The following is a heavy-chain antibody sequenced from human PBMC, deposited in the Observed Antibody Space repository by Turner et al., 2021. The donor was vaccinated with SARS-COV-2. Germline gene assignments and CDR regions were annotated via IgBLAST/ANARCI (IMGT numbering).Heavy chain of an antibody. CDR2: FDPEDGKT. CDR1: GYTLTELS. V-gene: IGHV1-24*01. Sequence: QVQLVQSGAEVKKPGASVKVSCQVSGYTLTELSMHWVRQAPGKGLEWMGGFDPEDGKTIYAQNLQGRVTMTEDTSTDTAYMELRSLRSEDTAVYYCATHYDIVNPYYAPRGYSGMDVWGQGTAVTVSS. J-gene: IGHJ6*02. D-gene: IGHD3-9*01. CDR3: ATHYDIVNPYYAPRGYSGMDV.